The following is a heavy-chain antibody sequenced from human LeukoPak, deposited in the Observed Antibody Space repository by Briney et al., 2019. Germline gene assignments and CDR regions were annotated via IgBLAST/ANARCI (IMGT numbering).Heavy chain of an antibody. CDR2: INHSGST. D-gene: IGHD6-13*01. CDR3: ARGRAAAAY. J-gene: IGHJ4*02. Sequence: SETLSLTCAVYGGSFSGYYWSWIRQPPVKGLEWIGEINHSGSTNYNPSLKSRVIISVDTSKNQFSLKLSSVTAADTAVYYCARGRAAAAYWGQGTLVTVSS. CDR1: GGSFSGYY. V-gene: IGHV4-34*01.